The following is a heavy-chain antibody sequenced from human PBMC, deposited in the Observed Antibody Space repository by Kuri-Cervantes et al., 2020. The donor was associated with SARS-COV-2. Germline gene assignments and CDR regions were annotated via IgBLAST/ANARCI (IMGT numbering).Heavy chain of an antibody. D-gene: IGHD2-2*01. Sequence: GESLKIYCAASAFTFSSYAMSWVRQAPGKGLEWVSAISGSGGSTYYADSVKGRFTISRDNSKNTLYLQMNSLRAEDTAVYYCAKAGGYCSSTSCSQYGIPDYWGQGTLVTVSS. J-gene: IGHJ4*02. CDR3: AKAGGYCSSTSCSQYGIPDY. CDR2: ISGSGGST. CDR1: AFTFSSYA. V-gene: IGHV3-23*01.